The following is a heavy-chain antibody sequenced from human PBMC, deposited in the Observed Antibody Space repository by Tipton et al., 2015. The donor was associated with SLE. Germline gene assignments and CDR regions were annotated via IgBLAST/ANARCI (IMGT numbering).Heavy chain of an antibody. Sequence: TLSLTCTVSGGSISSYYWTWIRQPAGRGLEWIGRIYSNGATNYNPSLMSRVTISVDTPKNQFSLKLTSVTAADTAVYYCARDLGSPGNWFDPWGQGTLVTVSS. CDR1: GGSISSYY. V-gene: IGHV4-4*07. D-gene: IGHD1-26*01. J-gene: IGHJ5*02. CDR3: ARDLGSPGNWFDP. CDR2: IYSNGAT.